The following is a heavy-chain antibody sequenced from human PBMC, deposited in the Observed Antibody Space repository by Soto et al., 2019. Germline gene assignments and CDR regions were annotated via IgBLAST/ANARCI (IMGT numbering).Heavy chain of an antibody. Sequence: QVQLVQSGAEVEKPGASVKVSCKASGYTFTSYGISWVRQAPGQGLEWMGWISAYNGNTNYAQKLQGRVTMTTDTSTSTAYMELRSLRSDDPAVYYCARSWYCGGDCYLNDYWGQGTLVTVSS. CDR1: GYTFTSYG. J-gene: IGHJ4*02. V-gene: IGHV1-18*04. CDR2: ISAYNGNT. CDR3: ARSWYCGGDCYLNDY. D-gene: IGHD2-21*02.